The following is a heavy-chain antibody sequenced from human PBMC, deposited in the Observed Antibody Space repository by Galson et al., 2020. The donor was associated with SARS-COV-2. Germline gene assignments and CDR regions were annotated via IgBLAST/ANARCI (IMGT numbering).Heavy chain of an antibody. V-gene: IGHV4-39*01. CDR1: GGSISSSSYY. CDR2: IYYSGST. CDR3: AGEEVGYCSSTSCYMGVRQGMDV. Sequence: SETLSLTCTVSGGSISSSSYYWGWIRQPPGKGLEWIGSIYYSGSTYYNPSLKSRVTISVDTSKNQFSLKLSSVTAADTAVYYCAGEEVGYCSSTSCYMGVRQGMDVWGQGTTVTVSS. J-gene: IGHJ6*02. D-gene: IGHD2-2*01.